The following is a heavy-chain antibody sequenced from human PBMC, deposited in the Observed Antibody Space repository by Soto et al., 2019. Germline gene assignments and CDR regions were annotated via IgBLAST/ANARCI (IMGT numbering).Heavy chain of an antibody. V-gene: IGHV4-59*01. Sequence: QVQLQVSAPGLVKPSETLSLTCTVSGDSISAYSWSWVRQPPGKGLEWIGNIHYNGNTKYNPSLKSRVTMSVDTSKNQFSLKLISVTAADTAKYFCAREGNLGRWLQPLDFWGQATLVTVSS. CDR1: GDSISAYS. D-gene: IGHD5-12*01. J-gene: IGHJ4*02. CDR3: AREGNLGRWLQPLDF. CDR2: IHYNGNT.